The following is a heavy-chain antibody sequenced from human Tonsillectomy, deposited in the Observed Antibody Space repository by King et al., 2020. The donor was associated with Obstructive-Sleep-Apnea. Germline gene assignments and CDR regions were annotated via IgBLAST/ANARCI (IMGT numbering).Heavy chain of an antibody. J-gene: IGHJ4*02. V-gene: IGHV3-23*04. CDR2: ISGSGDYT. D-gene: IGHD3-10*01. CDR1: GFTFRSYA. Sequence: AQLVESGGGLVQPGGSLRLSCAASGFTFRSYAMNWVRQAPGKGLEWVSAISGSGDYTYYADSVEGRFTISRDNSKNTLFLQMNSLRAEDTAIYYCAKVRGISPDDYWGQGTLVTVSS. CDR3: AKVRGISPDDY.